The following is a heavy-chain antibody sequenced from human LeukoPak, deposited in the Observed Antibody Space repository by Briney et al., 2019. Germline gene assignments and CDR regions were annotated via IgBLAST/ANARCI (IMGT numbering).Heavy chain of an antibody. Sequence: GGSLGLSCAASGFTFSSYWMHWVRQAPGKGLVWVSRINSDGSSTSYADSVKGRFTISRDNAKNTLYLQMNSLRAEDTAVYYCAISIAARAFDYWGQGTLVTVSS. CDR2: INSDGSST. CDR1: GFTFSSYW. J-gene: IGHJ4*02. CDR3: AISIAARAFDY. D-gene: IGHD6-6*01. V-gene: IGHV3-74*01.